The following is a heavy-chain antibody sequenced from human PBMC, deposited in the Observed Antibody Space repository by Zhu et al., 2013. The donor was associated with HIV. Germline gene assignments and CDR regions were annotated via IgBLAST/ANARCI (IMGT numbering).Heavy chain of an antibody. CDR2: MNPNSGNT. CDR1: GYTFTTYY. CDR3: ARSLGKYQLPYNWFDP. D-gene: IGHD2-2*01. J-gene: IGHJ5*02. Sequence: QVQLVQSGAEVKKPGASVKVSCKASGYTFTTYYIHWVRQAPGQGLEWMGWMNPNSGNTGYAQKFQGRVTMTRNTSISTAYMELSRLRSDDTAVYYCARSLGKYQLPYNWFDPWGQGTLVTVSS. V-gene: IGHV1-8*02.